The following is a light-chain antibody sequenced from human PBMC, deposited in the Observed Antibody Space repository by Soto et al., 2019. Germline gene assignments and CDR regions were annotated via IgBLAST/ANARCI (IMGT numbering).Light chain of an antibody. CDR1: TGTLTSGHF. CDR3: LLYFDVARV. V-gene: IGLV7-46*01. Sequence: QAVVTQEPSLTVSPGGPVTLTCGSSTGTLTSGHFPYWFQQKPGQAPRALIFDTSKKYSWTPARFSGSLLGGKAALTLSGAQPEDVADYYCLLYFDVARVFGGGTKLTVL. CDR2: DTS. J-gene: IGLJ2*01.